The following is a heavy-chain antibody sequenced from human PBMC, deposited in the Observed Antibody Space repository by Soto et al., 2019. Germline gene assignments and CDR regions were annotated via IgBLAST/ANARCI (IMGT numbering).Heavy chain of an antibody. Sequence: QVQLVQSGAEVKKPGASVRDSCEASGYTFTSYGISWVRQAPGQGLEWMGWISVYSGSTNYAQKLQGRVTMTTDRSTRAVYMELRSLRSDDTAVYYCARDSWGLAVPDYHYYAMDVWGQGTTVTVS. J-gene: IGHJ6*02. CDR1: GYTFTSYG. V-gene: IGHV1-18*04. D-gene: IGHD6-19*01. CDR3: ARDSWGLAVPDYHYYAMDV. CDR2: ISVYSGST.